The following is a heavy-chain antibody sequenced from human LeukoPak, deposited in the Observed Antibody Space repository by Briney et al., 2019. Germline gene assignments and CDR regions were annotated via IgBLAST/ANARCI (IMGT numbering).Heavy chain of an antibody. CDR1: GFSVSGKF. J-gene: IGHJ4*02. D-gene: IGHD2-21*01. CDR3: ASGDGYLQPY. CDR2: IHYDGKI. V-gene: IGHV3-53*01. Sequence: GGSLRLSCAASGFSVSGKFMSWVRQAPGKGLEWVSIIHYDGKIRYAGSVGGRFTIYRDDSENTLFLQMNSLRVDDTAVYFCASGDGYLQPYWGQGTLVTVSS.